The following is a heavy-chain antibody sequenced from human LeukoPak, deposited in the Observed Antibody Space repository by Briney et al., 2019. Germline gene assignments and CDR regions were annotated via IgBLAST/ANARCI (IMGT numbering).Heavy chain of an antibody. CDR2: ISGSGGST. CDR3: AKPRALRLVPYYFDY. Sequence: PGGSLRLSCTASGFTFRNYAMSWVRQAPGKGLEWVSAISGSGGSTYYADSVKGRFTISRDNSKNTLYLQMNSLRAEDTAVYYCAKPRALRLVPYYFDYWGQGTLVTVSS. V-gene: IGHV3-23*01. D-gene: IGHD3-9*01. J-gene: IGHJ4*02. CDR1: GFTFRNYA.